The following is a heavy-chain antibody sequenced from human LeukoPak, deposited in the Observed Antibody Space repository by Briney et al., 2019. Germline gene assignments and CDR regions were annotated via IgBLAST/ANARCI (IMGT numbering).Heavy chain of an antibody. D-gene: IGHD4-17*01. J-gene: IGHJ5*02. V-gene: IGHV4-39*01. CDR2: IFSRGST. Sequence: SETLSLTCTVSGGSISSSSYYWGWIRQPPGKGLGWSGSIFSRGSTYYNPSLQSRVTISVDTSTDQFSLKLSSVTAADTAVYYCARWGGTVTYTWFDPWGQGTLVTVSS. CDR1: GGSISSSSYY. CDR3: ARWGGTVTYTWFDP.